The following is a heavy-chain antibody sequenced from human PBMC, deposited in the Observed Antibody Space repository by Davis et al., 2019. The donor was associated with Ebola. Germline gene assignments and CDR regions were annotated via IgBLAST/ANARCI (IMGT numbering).Heavy chain of an antibody. J-gene: IGHJ6*04. Sequence: MPSEPLSPTCAVHGGSFSGYYWSWIRQPPGKGLEWIGEINHSGSTNYNPSLKSRVTISVDTSKNQFSLKLSSVTAADTAVYYCARVAVGKDYYYYGMDVWGKGTTVTVSS. D-gene: IGHD1-26*01. CDR1: GGSFSGYY. V-gene: IGHV4-34*01. CDR2: INHSGST. CDR3: ARVAVGKDYYYYGMDV.